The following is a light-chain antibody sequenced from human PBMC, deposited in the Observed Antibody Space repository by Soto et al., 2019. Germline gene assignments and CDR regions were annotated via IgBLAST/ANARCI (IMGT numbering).Light chain of an antibody. CDR1: QSVSSNY. J-gene: IGKJ2*01. Sequence: EAVLTQSPGTLSLSPGERATLSCRASQSVSSNYLAWYQQKPGQAPRLLIYAASTRAAGIPDRFSGSGSGTDFTLTISRLEPQDFAVYYCQQFGNSLYTFGQVTKLEIK. V-gene: IGKV3-20*01. CDR2: AAS. CDR3: QQFGNSLYT.